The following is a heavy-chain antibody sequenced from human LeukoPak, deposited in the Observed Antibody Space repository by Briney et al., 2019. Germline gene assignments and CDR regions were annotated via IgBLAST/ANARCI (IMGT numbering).Heavy chain of an antibody. Sequence: SETLSLTCTVSGGSISSGGYYWSWIRQHPGKGLEWIVYIYYSGSTYYNPSLKSRVTISVDTSKNQFSLKLSSVTAADTAVYYCARTKCLDFWSGYCSRPFDYWGQGTLVTVSS. D-gene: IGHD3-3*01. CDR1: GGSISSGGYY. J-gene: IGHJ4*02. CDR3: ARTKCLDFWSGYCSRPFDY. V-gene: IGHV4-31*03. CDR2: IYYSGST.